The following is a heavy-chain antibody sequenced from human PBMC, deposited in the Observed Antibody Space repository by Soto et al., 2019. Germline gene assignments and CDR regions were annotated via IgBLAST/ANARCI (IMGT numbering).Heavy chain of an antibody. Sequence: PGGSLRLSCAASGFTFSSYSMNWVRQAPGKGLEWVSYISSSSSTIYYADSVKGRFTISRDNAKNSLYLQMNSLRAEDTAVYYCAYTSSWPDAFDIWGQGTMVTVSS. CDR1: GFTFSSYS. D-gene: IGHD6-13*01. CDR3: AYTSSWPDAFDI. V-gene: IGHV3-48*01. J-gene: IGHJ3*02. CDR2: ISSSSSTI.